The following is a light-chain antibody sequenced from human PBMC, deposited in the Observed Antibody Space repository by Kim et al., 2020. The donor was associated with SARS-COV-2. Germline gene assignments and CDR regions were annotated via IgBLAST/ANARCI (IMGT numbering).Light chain of an antibody. J-gene: IGKJ1*01. CDR1: QTINNK. CDR2: DAT. CDR3: QQSNDWPPLT. Sequence: SPGERATPSCRASQTINNKLVWYQHKPGQAPRLLIYDATTRATGVPARFIGSGSETDFTLTISSLQSDDFAVYYCQQSNDWPPLTFGQGTKVDIK. V-gene: IGKV3-15*01.